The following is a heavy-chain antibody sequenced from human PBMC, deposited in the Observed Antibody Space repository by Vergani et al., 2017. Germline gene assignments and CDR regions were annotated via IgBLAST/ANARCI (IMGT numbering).Heavy chain of an antibody. D-gene: IGHD3-16*01. CDR1: GGSISSGSYY. CDR3: AREGGRVQAFED. Sequence: QVQLQESGPGLVKPSQTLSLTCTVSGGSISSGSYYWSWIRQPAGKGLGWIGRIYTSGSTNYNPSLKSRVTIAVDTSKNQFSLKLSSVTAADTAVYYCAREGGRVQAFEDWGQGTLVTVSS. J-gene: IGHJ4*02. CDR2: IYTSGST. V-gene: IGHV4-61*02.